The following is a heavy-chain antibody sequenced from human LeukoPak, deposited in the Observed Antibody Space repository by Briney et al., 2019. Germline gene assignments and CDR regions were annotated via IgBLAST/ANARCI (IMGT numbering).Heavy chain of an antibody. CDR2: ISAYNGNT. J-gene: IGHJ4*02. Sequence: GASVKVSCKASGYTFTSYGISWVRQAPGQGLEWMGWISAYNGNTNYAQKLQGRVTMTTDTSTSTAYMELRSLRSDDTAVYYCASSSPVYGSGSNFDYWGQGTLVTVSS. V-gene: IGHV1-18*01. CDR3: ASSSPVYGSGSNFDY. CDR1: GYTFTSYG. D-gene: IGHD3-10*01.